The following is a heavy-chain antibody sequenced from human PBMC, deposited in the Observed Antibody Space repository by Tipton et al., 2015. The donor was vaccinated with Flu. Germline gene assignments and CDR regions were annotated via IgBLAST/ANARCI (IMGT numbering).Heavy chain of an antibody. J-gene: IGHJ4*02. D-gene: IGHD3-16*01. V-gene: IGHV4-61*02. CDR3: AREFLFFGELSTAYYFDS. Sequence: TLSLTCTVSGGSVSSGRYYWSWMRQSAGKGLEWIGRIYTTGRTNYNPSLESRVTISVDPSKKQISLSLTSVTAADTAVYYCAREFLFFGELSTAYYFDSWGQGTLVTVSS. CDR1: GGSVSSGRYY. CDR2: IYTTGRT.